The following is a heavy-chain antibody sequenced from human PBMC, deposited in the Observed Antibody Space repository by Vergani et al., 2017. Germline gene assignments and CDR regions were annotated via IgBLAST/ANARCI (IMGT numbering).Heavy chain of an antibody. D-gene: IGHD3-3*01. V-gene: IGHV1-46*01. J-gene: IGHJ5*02. CDR2: INPSGGST. Sequence: QVQLVQSGAEVKKPGASVKVSCKASGYTFTSYGISWVRQAPGQGLEWMGIINPSGGSTSYAKKFQGRVTMTRDTSTSTVYMERSSLRSEDTAVYYCARVVDFWSGSRFASWFDPWGQGTLVTVSS. CDR3: ARVVDFWSGSRFASWFDP. CDR1: GYTFTSYG.